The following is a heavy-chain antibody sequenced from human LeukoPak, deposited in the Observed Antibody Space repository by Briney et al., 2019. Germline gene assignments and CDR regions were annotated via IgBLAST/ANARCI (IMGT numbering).Heavy chain of an antibody. CDR3: ARARAGAGTFFFDY. D-gene: IGHD6-13*01. V-gene: IGHV3-30*14. CDR2: ISYDGSNK. J-gene: IGHJ4*02. CDR1: GFTFSSYA. Sequence: GGSLRLSCAASGFTFSSYAMHWVRQAPGKGLEWVAVISYDGSNKYYADSVKGRFTISRDNSKNTLYLQMNSLRAEDTAVYYCARARAGAGTFFFDYWGQGTLVTVSS.